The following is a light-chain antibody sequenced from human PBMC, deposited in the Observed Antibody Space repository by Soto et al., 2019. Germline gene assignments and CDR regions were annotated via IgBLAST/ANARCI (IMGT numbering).Light chain of an antibody. J-gene: IGKJ1*01. V-gene: IGKV3-20*01. Sequence: EIMMPQSPATLSVSPGERATLSCRASQSVDTTFFAWYQKKPGQAPRLLIYGASKRATGIPDRISGSGSGTDFTLIISRLEPEDFAVYYCQQYMSSVTFGQGTKVEIK. CDR1: QSVDTTF. CDR2: GAS. CDR3: QQYMSSVT.